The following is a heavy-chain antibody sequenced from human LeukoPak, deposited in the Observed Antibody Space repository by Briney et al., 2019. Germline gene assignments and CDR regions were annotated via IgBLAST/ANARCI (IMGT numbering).Heavy chain of an antibody. D-gene: IGHD5-18*01. CDR1: GGSISTFY. J-gene: IGHJ4*02. CDR2: IDYSGST. V-gene: IGHV4-59*01. Sequence: SETLSLTCTVSGGSISTFYWRWIRQPPGRGLEWIGYIDYSGSTNYNPSLKSRVIISVDTSNNQFSLKLTSVTAWDTAVYYCARGGRGYSYEIDYWGQGTLVSVSS. CDR3: ARGGRGYSYEIDY.